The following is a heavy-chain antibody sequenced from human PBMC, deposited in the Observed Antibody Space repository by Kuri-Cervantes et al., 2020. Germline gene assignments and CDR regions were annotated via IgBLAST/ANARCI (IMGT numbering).Heavy chain of an antibody. Sequence: GGSLRLSCAASGFIFSKYWMNWFRQAPGKGLEVVANIKEDGSEKYYVDSVKGRFTISRDNAKNSLDLQMNSLRAEDTAVYYCAKSGAWTFDHWGQGSLVTVSS. CDR3: AKSGAWTFDH. J-gene: IGHJ4*02. CDR1: GFIFSKYW. CDR2: IKEDGSEK. D-gene: IGHD2-21*02. V-gene: IGHV3-7*02.